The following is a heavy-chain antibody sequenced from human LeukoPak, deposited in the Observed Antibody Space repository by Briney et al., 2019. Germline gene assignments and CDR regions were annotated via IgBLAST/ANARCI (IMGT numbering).Heavy chain of an antibody. J-gene: IGHJ6*03. D-gene: IGHD2-2*01. Sequence: ASVKVSCKASNYTFTSYGISWVRQAPGQGLEWMGWIIVYYGNTNYAQKLQGRVTMTTDTSTNIVYMELRSLRSDDTAVYYCARDTYCSSASCSPYYIDIWGKGTTVTVSS. CDR3: ARDTYCSSASCSPYYIDI. CDR1: NYTFTSYG. CDR2: IIVYYGNT. V-gene: IGHV1-18*01.